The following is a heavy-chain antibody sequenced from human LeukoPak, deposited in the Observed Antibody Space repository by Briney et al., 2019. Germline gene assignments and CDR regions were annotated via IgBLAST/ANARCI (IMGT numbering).Heavy chain of an antibody. J-gene: IGHJ6*03. Sequence: PGGSLRLSCAASGFTFDDYAMHWVRQASGKGLEWVSHITWDGGSTHYADSVEGRFTISRDNRENSLYLQMNSLRPEDTASYYCAKDRAARGRGNYFYMDVWGKGTTVTVSS. CDR3: AKDRAARGRGNYFYMDV. CDR1: GFTFDDYA. D-gene: IGHD2/OR15-2a*01. V-gene: IGHV3-43D*03. CDR2: ITWDGGST.